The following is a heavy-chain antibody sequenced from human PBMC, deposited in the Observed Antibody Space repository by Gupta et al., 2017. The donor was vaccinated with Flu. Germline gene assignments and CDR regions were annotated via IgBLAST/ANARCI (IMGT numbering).Heavy chain of an antibody. CDR3: ARGSYSSGGAPSLNYGMDV. J-gene: IGHJ6*02. V-gene: IGHV1-69*01. D-gene: IGHD6-19*01. Sequence: QVQLVQSGAEVKKPGSSVKVSCKASGGTFSSYAISWVRQAPGQGLEWMGGVIPIFGTANYAQKFQGRVTITADESTSKAYMELRSRRSEDTAVYYGARGSYSSGGAPSLNYGMDVGGQGTTVTVSS. CDR1: GGTFSSYA. CDR2: VIPIFGTA.